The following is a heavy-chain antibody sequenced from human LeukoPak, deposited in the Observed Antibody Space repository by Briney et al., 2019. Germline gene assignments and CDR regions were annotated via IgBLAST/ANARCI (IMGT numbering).Heavy chain of an antibody. J-gene: IGHJ6*02. CDR1: GGSISSCGYY. CDR2: IYYSGST. CDR3: ARGGGAARPWGYYYGMDV. Sequence: SQTLSLTCTVSGGSISSCGYYWSWIRQHPGKGLEWIGYIYYSGSTYYNPSLKSRVTISVDTSKNQFSLKLSSVTAADTAVYYCARGGGAARPWGYYYGMDVWGQGTTVTVSS. V-gene: IGHV4-31*03. D-gene: IGHD6-6*01.